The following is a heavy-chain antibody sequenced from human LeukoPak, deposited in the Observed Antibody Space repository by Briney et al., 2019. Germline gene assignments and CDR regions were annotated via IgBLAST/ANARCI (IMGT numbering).Heavy chain of an antibody. J-gene: IGHJ4*02. CDR3: AKQQLVSTPFDY. CDR2: ISGSGGST. CDR1: GFTFSSYA. V-gene: IGHV3-23*01. D-gene: IGHD6-13*01. Sequence: PGGSLRLSCAASGFTFSSYAMSWVRQAPGKGLEWASAISGSGGSTYYADSVKGRSTISRDNSKNTLYLQMNSLRAEDTAVYYCAKQQLVSTPFDYWGQGTLVTVSS.